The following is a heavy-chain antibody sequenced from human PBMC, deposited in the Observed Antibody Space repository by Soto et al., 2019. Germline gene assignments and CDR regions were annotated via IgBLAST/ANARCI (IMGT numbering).Heavy chain of an antibody. Sequence: PSETLSLTCTVSGGSISSYYWSWIRQPPGKGLEWIGYIYYSGSTNYNPSLKSRVTISVDTSKNQFSLKLSSVTAADTAVYYCARVPHDSSGYYPHWYFDLWGRGTLVTVSS. CDR1: GGSISSYY. D-gene: IGHD3-22*01. V-gene: IGHV4-59*01. CDR2: IYYSGST. CDR3: ARVPHDSSGYYPHWYFDL. J-gene: IGHJ2*01.